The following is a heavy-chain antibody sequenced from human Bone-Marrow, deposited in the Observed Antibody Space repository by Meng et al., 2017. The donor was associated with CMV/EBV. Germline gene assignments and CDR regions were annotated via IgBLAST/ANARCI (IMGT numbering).Heavy chain of an antibody. CDR2: IKQDGSEK. J-gene: IGHJ6*02. CDR3: ARVREQLVRGVDYYGMDV. Sequence: GESLKISCAASGFTFSSYWMSWVRQAPGKGLEWVANIKQDGSEKYYVDSVKGRFTISRDNAKNSLYLQMNSLRAEDTAVYYCARVREQLVRGVDYYGMDVWGQGITVTVSS. V-gene: IGHV3-7*01. CDR1: GFTFSSYW. D-gene: IGHD6-6*01.